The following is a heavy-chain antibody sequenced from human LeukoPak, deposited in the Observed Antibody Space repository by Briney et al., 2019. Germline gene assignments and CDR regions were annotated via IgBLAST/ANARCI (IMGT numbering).Heavy chain of an antibody. J-gene: IGHJ5*02. Sequence: SETLSLTCTVSGGSISSYYWSWIRQPQGKGLEWIGYIYTSGSTNYNPSLKSRVTISVDTSKNQFSLKLSSVTAADTAVYYCARQAGSFFLAAAGTWFDPWGQGTLVTVSS. CDR2: IYTSGST. CDR3: ARQAGSFFLAAAGTWFDP. D-gene: IGHD6-13*01. CDR1: GGSISSYY. V-gene: IGHV4-4*09.